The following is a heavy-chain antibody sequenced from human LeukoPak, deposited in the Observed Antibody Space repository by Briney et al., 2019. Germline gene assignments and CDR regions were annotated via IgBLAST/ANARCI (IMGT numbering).Heavy chain of an antibody. CDR3: ARDPVGAYYYGMDV. D-gene: IGHD4-17*01. CDR1: GFTVSSNY. V-gene: IGHV3-66*01. CDR2: IYGSGDT. J-gene: IGHJ6*02. Sequence: GGSLRLSCAASGFTVSSNYMSWVRQAPGKGLEWVSIIYGSGDTCYADSVKGRFTISRDNSKNTLYLQMNSLRAEDTAVYYCARDPVGAYYYGMDVWGQGTTVTVSS.